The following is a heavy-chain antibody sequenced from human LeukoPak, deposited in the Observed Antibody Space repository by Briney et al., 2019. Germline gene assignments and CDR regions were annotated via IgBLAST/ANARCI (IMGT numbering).Heavy chain of an antibody. V-gene: IGHV3-7*01. Sequence: GGSLRLSCAPSGFTFSTYWMGWVRQAPGKGLEWLANINQGGSEKYYVDSVKGRFTISKDNAKNSLFLQMNSLRAEDTAVYYCARDVGDLWGQGTLVTVSS. CDR1: GFTFSTYW. D-gene: IGHD2-21*02. J-gene: IGHJ4*02. CDR2: INQGGSEK. CDR3: ARDVGDL.